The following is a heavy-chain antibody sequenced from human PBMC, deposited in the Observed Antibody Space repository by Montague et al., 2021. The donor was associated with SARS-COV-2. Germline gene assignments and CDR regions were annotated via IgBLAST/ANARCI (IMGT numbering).Heavy chain of an antibody. J-gene: IGHJ4*02. CDR3: ARIPVGSKYYFDF. CDR1: GDSVSSNIAT. CDR2: TYDRSKWYN. Sequence: CAISGDSVSSNIATWNWIRQSPLRGLEWLGRTYDRSKWYNDYAESVKSRLTIDTDTSKKQVYLHLNSVTPEDKAVCHCARIPVGSKYYFDFWGQGTLVTVSS. D-gene: IGHD2-2*01. V-gene: IGHV6-1*01.